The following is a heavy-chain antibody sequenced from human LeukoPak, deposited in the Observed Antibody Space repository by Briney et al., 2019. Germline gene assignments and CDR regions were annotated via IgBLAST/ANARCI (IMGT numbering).Heavy chain of an antibody. CDR1: GYTFTGYY. D-gene: IGHD3-10*01. V-gene: IGHV1-2*04. J-gene: IGHJ6*04. CDR2: INPNSGGT. Sequence: GASVKVSCKASGYTFTGYYMHWVRQAPGQGLEWMGWINPNSGGTNYAQKFQGWVTMTRDTSISTAYMELSRLRSDDTAVYYCAREKGWVIGTMVRGVDYGMDVWGKGTTATVSS. CDR3: AREKGWVIGTMVRGVDYGMDV.